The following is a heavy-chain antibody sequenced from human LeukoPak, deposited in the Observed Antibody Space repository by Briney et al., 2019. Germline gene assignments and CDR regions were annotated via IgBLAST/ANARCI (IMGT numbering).Heavy chain of an antibody. D-gene: IGHD5-24*01. Sequence: PSETLSLTCTVSGGSISPYYWSWIRQPPGKQLEWIAFISYSGSTEYNPSLKSQVTISVDTSKNQFSLKLKSLPPEATALYYCTRARGDGNNYVDLWGQGTMVTVSS. CDR2: ISYSGST. V-gene: IGHV4-59*01. J-gene: IGHJ4*02. CDR3: TRARGDGNNYVDL. CDR1: GGSISPYY.